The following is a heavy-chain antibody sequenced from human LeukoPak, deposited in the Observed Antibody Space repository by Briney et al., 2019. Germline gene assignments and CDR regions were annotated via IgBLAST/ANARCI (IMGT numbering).Heavy chain of an antibody. V-gene: IGHV3-23*01. CDR3: AKDQGGFVSGAGDY. D-gene: IGHD3-10*01. CDR1: GFTFSSYA. J-gene: IGHJ4*02. CDR2: ISGSGGST. Sequence: GGSLRLSCAASGFTFSSYAMSWVRQAPGKGLEWVSAISGSGGSTYYADSVKGRFTISRDNAKNSLYLQMNSLRAEDTALYYCAKDQGGFVSGAGDYWGQGTLVTVSS.